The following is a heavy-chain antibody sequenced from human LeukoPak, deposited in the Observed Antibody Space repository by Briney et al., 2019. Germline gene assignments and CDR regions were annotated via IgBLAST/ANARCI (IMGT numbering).Heavy chain of an antibody. Sequence: GGSLRLSCAASGFAFSSYYMNWVRQAPGKGLEWVANIKPDGSEENYVDSVRGRFTVSRDNAKNSVYLQMNSLRADDTALYYCVRGHYADYTSQGTLVTVSS. V-gene: IGHV3-7*01. CDR2: IKPDGSEE. CDR1: GFAFSSYY. CDR3: VRGHYADY. J-gene: IGHJ4*02.